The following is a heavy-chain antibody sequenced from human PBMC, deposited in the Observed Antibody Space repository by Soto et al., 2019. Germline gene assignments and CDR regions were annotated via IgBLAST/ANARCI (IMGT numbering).Heavy chain of an antibody. D-gene: IGHD3-10*01. CDR3: ARSNSGSRLDS. V-gene: IGHV4-34*01. J-gene: IGHJ4*02. CDR2: INHSGST. CDR1: GGSFNGYY. Sequence: LSLTCVVSGGSFNGYYWRWIRQPPGKGLEWLGEINHSGSTNYKSSVKGRITISADTSKNQFSLNLSSVTAADTAVYYCARSNSGSRLDSWGQGTPVTVS.